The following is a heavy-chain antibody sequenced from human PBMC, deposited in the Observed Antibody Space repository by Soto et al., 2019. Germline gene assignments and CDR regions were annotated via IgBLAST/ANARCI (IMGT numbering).Heavy chain of an antibody. CDR3: ARGLIVMLAGIEELINSHFDS. V-gene: IGHV4-31*03. J-gene: IGHJ4*02. Sequence: SETLSLTCTVSDASINSGGYYWSWIRQHPGKGLEWFGFIYYSGTTYYNPSLKSRVTTSVDTSKNQFSLRLSSVTAADTAVYYCARGLIVMLAGIEELINSHFDSWGQGTLVTVSS. CDR1: DASINSGGYY. D-gene: IGHD2-21*02. CDR2: IYYSGTT.